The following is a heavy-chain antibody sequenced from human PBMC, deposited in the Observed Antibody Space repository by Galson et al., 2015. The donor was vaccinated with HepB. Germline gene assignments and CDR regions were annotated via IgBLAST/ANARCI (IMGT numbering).Heavy chain of an antibody. Sequence: SLRLSCATSGITFSSYWMHWVRQAPGKGLVWVSRISSDGSSTNYADFVKGRFTISRDNAKNTLYLQVNSLRAEDTAVYYCARASDEGYYDSTGYYSLDYWGQGTLVTVSS. D-gene: IGHD3-22*01. CDR1: GITFSSYW. J-gene: IGHJ4*02. V-gene: IGHV3-74*01. CDR2: ISSDGSST. CDR3: ARASDEGYYDSTGYYSLDY.